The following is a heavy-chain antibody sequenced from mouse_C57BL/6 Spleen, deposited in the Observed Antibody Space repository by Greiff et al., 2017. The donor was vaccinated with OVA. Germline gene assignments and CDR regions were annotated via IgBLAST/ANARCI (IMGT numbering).Heavy chain of an antibody. Sequence: EVQGVESGGGLVKPGGSLKLSCAASGFTFSDYGMHWVRQAPAKGLEWVAYISSGSSPIYYAATVKGRFTMSRDNAKNTLFLQMTSLRSEDTDMYDCARGQATSYAMDYWGQGTSVTVSS. D-gene: IGHD3-2*02. CDR2: ISSGSSPI. CDR3: ARGQATSYAMDY. CDR1: GFTFSDYG. J-gene: IGHJ4*01. V-gene: IGHV5-17*01.